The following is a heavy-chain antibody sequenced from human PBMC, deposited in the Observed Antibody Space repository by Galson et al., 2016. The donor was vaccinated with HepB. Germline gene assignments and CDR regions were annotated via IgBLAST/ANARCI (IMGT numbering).Heavy chain of an antibody. D-gene: IGHD3-9*01. J-gene: IGHJ4*02. Sequence: RLPCAASGFTFSSYATSWVRQAPGKGLEWVSSSGSGGPTYYADSVKGRFSISRDNSKNTLFLQMHRLRADDTAVYYCAKSVLEYDILTGYYRRGADYWGQGTLVTVSS. CDR2: SGSGGPT. CDR3: AKSVLEYDILTGYYRRGADY. CDR1: GFTFSSYA. V-gene: IGHV3-23*01.